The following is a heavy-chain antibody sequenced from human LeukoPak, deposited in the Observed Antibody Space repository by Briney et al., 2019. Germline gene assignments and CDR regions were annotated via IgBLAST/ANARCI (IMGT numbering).Heavy chain of an antibody. D-gene: IGHD2-15*01. CDR1: GGTFSSYA. J-gene: IGHJ6*02. Sequence: EASVKVSCKASGGTFSSYAISWVRQAPGQGLEWMGRIIPILGIATYAQKFQGRVTITADKSTSTAYMELSSPRSEDTAVYYCAREWSTAYYYYGMDVWGQGTTVTVSS. CDR3: AREWSTAYYYYGMDV. CDR2: IIPILGIA. V-gene: IGHV1-69*04.